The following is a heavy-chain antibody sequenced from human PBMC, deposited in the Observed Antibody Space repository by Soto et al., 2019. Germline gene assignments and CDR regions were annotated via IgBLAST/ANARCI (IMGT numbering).Heavy chain of an antibody. J-gene: IGHJ4*02. CDR1: GGSFSGYY. CDR2: IYYSGST. D-gene: IGHD6-6*01. V-gene: IGHV4-59*08. CDR3: ARGRIAAPYFDY. Sequence: SETLSLTCAVYGGSFSGYYRSWIRQPPGKGLEWIGYIYYSGSTNYNPSLKSRVTISVDTSKNQFSLKLSSVTAADTAVYYCARGRIAAPYFDYWGQGTLVTVSS.